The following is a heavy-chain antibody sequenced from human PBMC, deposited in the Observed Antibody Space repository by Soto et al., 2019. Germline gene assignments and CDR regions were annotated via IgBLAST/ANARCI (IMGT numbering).Heavy chain of an antibody. Sequence: PSQTLSLTCAISGDSVSSNSAAWNWIRQSPSRGLEWLGRTYYRSKWYNDYAVSVKSRITINPDTSKNQFSLQLNSVTPEDTAVYYCARDPGSSIYYYYYGMDVWGQGTTVTVS. CDR1: GDSVSSNSAA. J-gene: IGHJ6*02. D-gene: IGHD1-26*01. V-gene: IGHV6-1*01. CDR2: TYYRSKWYN. CDR3: ARDPGSSIYYYYYGMDV.